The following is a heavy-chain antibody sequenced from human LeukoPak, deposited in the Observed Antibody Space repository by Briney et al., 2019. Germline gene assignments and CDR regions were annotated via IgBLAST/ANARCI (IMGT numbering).Heavy chain of an antibody. CDR2: TYTGGNS. CDR3: ARGGRGSAAVVAPRSFDI. V-gene: IGHV3-53*01. CDR1: GFTVSSNY. J-gene: IGHJ3*02. D-gene: IGHD3-22*01. Sequence: PGGSLRLSCAASGFTVSSNYMVWVRQAPGKGLEWVSVTYTGGNSYYADSVKGRFIISRDISKNTLYLQMNSLRAEDSALYYCARGGRGSAAVVAPRSFDIWGQGTMVTVSS.